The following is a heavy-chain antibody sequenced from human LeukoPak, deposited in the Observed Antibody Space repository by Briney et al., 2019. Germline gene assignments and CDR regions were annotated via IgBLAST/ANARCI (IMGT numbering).Heavy chain of an antibody. CDR1: GFTFSNYW. J-gene: IGHJ4*02. CDR3: AKDERNWNYNLASQTYD. V-gene: IGHV3-23*01. CDR2: ISGSGVST. Sequence: GGSLRLSCEGSGFTFSNYWMTWVRQAPGRGLEWVSAISGSGVSTYYADSVKGRFTVSRDNTKNTLYLQMSSLRAEDTAVYYCAKDERNWNYNLASQTYDWGQGTLVTVSS. D-gene: IGHD1-7*01.